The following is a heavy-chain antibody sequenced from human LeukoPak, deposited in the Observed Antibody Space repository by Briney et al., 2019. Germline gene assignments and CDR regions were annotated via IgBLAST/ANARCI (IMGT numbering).Heavy chain of an antibody. Sequence: SETLSLTCTVSGGSISSYYWSWIRQPPGKGLEWIGYIYYSGSTNYNPSLKSRVTISVDTSKNQFSLRLNSVTAADTAVYYCARDVADTAMVRPYGMDVWGQGTTVTVSS. J-gene: IGHJ6*02. CDR1: GGSISSYY. V-gene: IGHV4-59*12. CDR3: ARDVADTAMVRPYGMDV. CDR2: IYYSGST. D-gene: IGHD5-18*01.